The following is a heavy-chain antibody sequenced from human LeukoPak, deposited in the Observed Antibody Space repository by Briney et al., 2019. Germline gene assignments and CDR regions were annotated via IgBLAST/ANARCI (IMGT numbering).Heavy chain of an antibody. CDR3: VSFYETY. Sequence: GGSLRLSCATSGNYWMHWVRQAPGKGLVWVSHINSDGSWTSYADSVKGRFTISKDNAKNTVYLQMNSLRAEDTAVYYCVSFYETYWGRGTLVTVSS. CDR1: GNYW. J-gene: IGHJ4*02. V-gene: IGHV3-74*01. CDR2: INSDGSWT. D-gene: IGHD2/OR15-2a*01.